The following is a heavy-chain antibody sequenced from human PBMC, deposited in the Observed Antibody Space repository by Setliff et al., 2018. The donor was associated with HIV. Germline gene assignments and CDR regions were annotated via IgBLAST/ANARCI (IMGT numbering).Heavy chain of an antibody. CDR1: GGSISSGGFY. V-gene: IGHV4-39*07. CDR2: IIHSGGT. D-gene: IGHD2-15*01. CDR3: ARGGLGVVGAIDY. Sequence: SQTLSLTCTVTGGSISSGGFYWTWIRQPPGRGLEWIGEIIHSGGTNYNRSLKSRVTISVDTSKNQFSLNLSSVTAADTAVYYCARGGLGVVGAIDYWSQGTLVTVSS. J-gene: IGHJ4*02.